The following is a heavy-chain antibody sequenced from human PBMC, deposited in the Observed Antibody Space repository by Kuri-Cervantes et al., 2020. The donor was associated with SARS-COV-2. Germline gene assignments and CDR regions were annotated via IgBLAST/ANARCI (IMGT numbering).Heavy chain of an antibody. Sequence: GGSLRLSCAASGFTFSSYAMSWVRQAPGKGLEWVGRIKSKTDGGTTDYAAPVKGRFTISRDDSKNTLYLQMNSLKTEDTAVYYCTTEDYYDSSGYYSDYYYYGMDVWGQGTTVTVSS. D-gene: IGHD3-22*01. CDR2: IKSKTDGGTT. V-gene: IGHV3-15*01. CDR1: GFTFSSYA. J-gene: IGHJ6*02. CDR3: TTEDYYDSSGYYSDYYYYGMDV.